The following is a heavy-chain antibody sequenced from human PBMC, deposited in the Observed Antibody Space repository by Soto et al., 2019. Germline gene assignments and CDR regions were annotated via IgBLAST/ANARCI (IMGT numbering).Heavy chain of an antibody. CDR3: AHIPEYCSGGSCYETFDY. D-gene: IGHD2-15*01. V-gene: IGHV2-5*02. CDR2: IYWDDDK. CDR1: GFSLSTSGVG. Sequence: QITLKESGPTLVKPTQTLTLTCTFSGFSLSTSGVGVGWIRQPPGKALEWLALIYWDDDKRYSPSLKSRLTITTDTSKNQVVLTMTHMDPVDTATYYCAHIPEYCSGGSCYETFDYWGQGTLVTVSS. J-gene: IGHJ4*02.